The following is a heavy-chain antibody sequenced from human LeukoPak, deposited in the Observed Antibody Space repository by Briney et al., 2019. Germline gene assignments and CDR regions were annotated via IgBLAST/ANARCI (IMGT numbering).Heavy chain of an antibody. V-gene: IGHV3-15*01. D-gene: IGHD6-6*01. CDR2: IKSKTDGGTT. CDR1: GFTFSNAW. CDR3: MRGYSSSQSRDY. J-gene: IGHJ4*02. Sequence: GGSLRLSCAASGFTFSNAWMSWVRQAPGKGLEWVGRIKSKTDGGTTDYAAPVKGRFTISRDDSKNTLYLQMNSLKTEDTAVYYCMRGYSSSQSRDYWGQGTLVTVSS.